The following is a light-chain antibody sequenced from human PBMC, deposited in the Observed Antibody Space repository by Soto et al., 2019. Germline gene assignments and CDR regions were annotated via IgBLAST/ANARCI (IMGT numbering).Light chain of an antibody. CDR1: SRDVGLYDY. CDR3: GSYASVVPAYV. J-gene: IGLJ1*01. V-gene: IGLV2-14*01. Sequence: QSALTQPASVSGSLGQSITISCTGTSRDVGLYDYVSWFQQHPGKAPKLIIYEVNKRPSGVFNRFSGSKSGNTASLTISGLQPDDDADYSCGSYASVVPAYVFGTGTKLTVL. CDR2: EVN.